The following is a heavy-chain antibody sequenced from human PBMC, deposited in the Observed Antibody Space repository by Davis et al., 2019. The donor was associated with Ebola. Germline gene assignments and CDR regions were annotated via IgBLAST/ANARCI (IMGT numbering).Heavy chain of an antibody. CDR2: IGNKDNTHII. J-gene: IGHJ4*02. Sequence: GESLKISCAASGFRSRDHHMDWVRQAPGKGLEWVSRIGNKDNTHIIEYAASVKGRFTISRDDSKNSLYLQMDSLKTEDTAVYYCAMGGQTYDYWGQGTLVTVSS. V-gene: IGHV3-72*01. CDR3: AMGGQTYDY. CDR1: GFRSRDHH. D-gene: IGHD1-26*01.